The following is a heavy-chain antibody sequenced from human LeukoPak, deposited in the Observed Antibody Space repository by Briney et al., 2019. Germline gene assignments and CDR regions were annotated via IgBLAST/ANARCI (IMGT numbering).Heavy chain of an antibody. Sequence: SETLSLTCAVYGGSFSGYYWSWIRQPPGKGLEWIGEINHSGSTNYNPSLKSRVTISVDTSKNQFSLKLSSVTAADTAVYYCARHGGYQLLLYSAFDIWGQGTMVTVSS. CDR2: INHSGST. CDR3: ARHGGYQLLLYSAFDI. D-gene: IGHD2-2*01. CDR1: GGSFSGYY. V-gene: IGHV4-34*01. J-gene: IGHJ3*02.